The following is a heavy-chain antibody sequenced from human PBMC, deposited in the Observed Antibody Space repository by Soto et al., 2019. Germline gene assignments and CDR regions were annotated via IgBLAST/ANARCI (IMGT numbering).Heavy chain of an antibody. CDR1: GGSISNGGYS. D-gene: IGHD3-3*01. Sequence: QLQLQESGSGLVKPSQTLSLTCAVSGGSISNGGYSWSWIRQPPGKGLEWIGYIYHSGSTYYNPYLQSRVIISVDRSKNQFCLMQSSVPAADKAVYYCARGSGCTFDYWGQGTLVTVSS. CDR2: IYHSGST. J-gene: IGHJ4*02. V-gene: IGHV4-30-2*01. CDR3: ARGSGCTFDY.